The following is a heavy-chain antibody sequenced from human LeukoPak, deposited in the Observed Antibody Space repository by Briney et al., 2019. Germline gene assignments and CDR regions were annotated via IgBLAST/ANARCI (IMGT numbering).Heavy chain of an antibody. CDR1: GGTFSSYA. V-gene: IGHV1-69*04. Sequence: ASVKVSCKASGGTFSSYAISWVRQAPGQGLEWMGRIIPIFGIANYAQKFQGRVTITAHKSTSTAYMELSSLRSEDTAVYYCATYYYDSSGYYRAGYYFDYWGQGTLVTVSS. CDR3: ATYYYDSSGYYRAGYYFDY. D-gene: IGHD3-22*01. J-gene: IGHJ4*02. CDR2: IIPIFGIA.